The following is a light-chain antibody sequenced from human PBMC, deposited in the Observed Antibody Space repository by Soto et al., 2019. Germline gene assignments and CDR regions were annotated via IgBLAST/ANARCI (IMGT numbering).Light chain of an antibody. CDR3: QQYGSSLWT. Sequence: EIVLAQSPGTLSLSPWERATLSCVASQSVSSSYLAWYQQKPGQAPRLLIYGASSRATGIPDRFSGSGSGTDFTLTISRLEPEDFAVYYCQQYGSSLWTFGQGTKVDIK. V-gene: IGKV3-20*01. J-gene: IGKJ1*01. CDR2: GAS. CDR1: QSVSSSY.